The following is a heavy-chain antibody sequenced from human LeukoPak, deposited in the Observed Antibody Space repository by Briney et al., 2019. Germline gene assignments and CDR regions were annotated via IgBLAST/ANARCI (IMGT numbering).Heavy chain of an antibody. Sequence: PGGSLRLSCAASGFTFDDYAMHWVRQAPGKGLEWVSGISGNSGSIGYADSVKGRFTISRDNAKNSLYLQMNSLRAEDTALYYCAKAATMVRGVITHFDYWGQGTLVTVSS. V-gene: IGHV3-9*01. CDR1: GFTFDDYA. CDR2: ISGNSGSI. J-gene: IGHJ4*02. CDR3: AKAATMVRGVITHFDY. D-gene: IGHD3-10*01.